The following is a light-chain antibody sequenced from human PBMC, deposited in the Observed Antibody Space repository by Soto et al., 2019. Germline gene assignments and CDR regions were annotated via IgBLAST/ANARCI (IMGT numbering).Light chain of an antibody. Sequence: IQLTQSPSSLSASVGDRVTITCRASQGISSNLGWYQQKSGKAPKLLLSAASTLHSGVPSRFSGSGSETDFTLTIASLQPEDFATYYCQQRHSYPITFGQGTRLEIK. V-gene: IGKV1-9*01. CDR1: QGISSN. J-gene: IGKJ5*01. CDR2: AAS. CDR3: QQRHSYPIT.